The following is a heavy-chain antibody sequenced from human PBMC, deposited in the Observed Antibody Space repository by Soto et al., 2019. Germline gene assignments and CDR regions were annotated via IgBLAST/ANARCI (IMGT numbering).Heavy chain of an antibody. V-gene: IGHV4-34*01. CDR1: GGSFSGYY. J-gene: IGHJ4*02. CDR3: ARPNWNYRGFGPFDY. Sequence: SETLSLTCAVYGGSFSGYYWSWIRQPPGKGLEWIGEINHSGSTNYNPSLKSRVTISVDTSKNQFSLKLSSVTAADTAVYYCARPNWNYRGFGPFDYWGQGTLVTVSS. CDR2: INHSGST. D-gene: IGHD1-7*01.